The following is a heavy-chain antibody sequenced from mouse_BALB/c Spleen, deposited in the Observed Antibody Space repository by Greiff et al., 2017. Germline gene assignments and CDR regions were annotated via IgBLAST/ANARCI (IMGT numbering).Heavy chain of an antibody. V-gene: IGHV14-4*02. CDR3: NVRATVVADY. CDR1: GFNIKDYY. CDR2: IDPENGDT. Sequence: VQLQQSGAELVRSGASVKLSCTASGFNIKDYYMHWVKQRPEQGLEWIGWIDPENGDTEYAPKFQGKATMTADTSSNTAYLQLSSLTSEDTAVYYCNVRATVVADYWGQGTTLTVSS. D-gene: IGHD1-1*01. J-gene: IGHJ2*01.